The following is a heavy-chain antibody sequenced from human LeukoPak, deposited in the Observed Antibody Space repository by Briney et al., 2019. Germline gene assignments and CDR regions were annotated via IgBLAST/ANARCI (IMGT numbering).Heavy chain of an antibody. J-gene: IGHJ4*02. CDR3: AKRYSSGWLFDY. V-gene: IGHV3-23*01. CDR1: GFTFSSYA. D-gene: IGHD6-19*01. CDR2: ISGSGGST. Sequence: SGGSLRLSCAASGFTFSSYAMSWVRQAPWKGLEWVSAISGSGGSTYYADSVKGRFTISRDNSKNTLYLQMNSLRAEDTAVYYCAKRYSSGWLFDYWGQGTLVTVSS.